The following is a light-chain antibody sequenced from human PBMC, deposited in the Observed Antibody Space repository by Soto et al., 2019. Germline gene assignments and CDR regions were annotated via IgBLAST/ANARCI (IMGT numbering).Light chain of an antibody. V-gene: IGKV1-5*01. J-gene: IGKJ1*01. Sequence: DIQMTQSPSTLSASVGDRVTITCRASQSINSWLAWYQQKPGKAPQILIYDASSLESGVPSRFSGSGSGTEFTLTISSLQPDDFATYYCQQYNSYSPTFGQGTKVEIK. CDR3: QQYNSYSPT. CDR1: QSINSW. CDR2: DAS.